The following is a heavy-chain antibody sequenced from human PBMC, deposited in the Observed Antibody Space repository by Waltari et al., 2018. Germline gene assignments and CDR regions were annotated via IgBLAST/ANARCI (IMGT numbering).Heavy chain of an antibody. CDR3: ARDGAVAGNFDY. J-gene: IGHJ4*02. Sequence: EVQLVESGGGLVQPGGSLRLSCAASGFTFRSYDMTWVRQAPGKGLEWVSYISSSGSTIYYGDSVKGRFTMSRDNAKKSLYLQMNSLRVEDTAVYYCARDGAVAGNFDYWGQGTQVTVSS. D-gene: IGHD6-19*01. V-gene: IGHV3-48*03. CDR2: ISSSGSTI. CDR1: GFTFRSYD.